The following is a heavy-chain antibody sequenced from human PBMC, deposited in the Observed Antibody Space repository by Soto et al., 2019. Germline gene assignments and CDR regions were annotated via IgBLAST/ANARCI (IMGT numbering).Heavy chain of an antibody. V-gene: IGHV3-74*03. CDR3: ARLLGGSGSFIDY. CDR1: GFSFSGYW. CDR2: INSDGSST. D-gene: IGHD3-10*01. Sequence: EVQLVESGGGLVQPGGSLRLSCAASGFSFSGYWMHWVRRAPGKGLVWVSRINSDGSSTTYADSVKGRFTISRDNAKNTMYLQMNSLRAEDTAVYYCARLLGGSGSFIDYWGQGTLVTVSS. J-gene: IGHJ4*02.